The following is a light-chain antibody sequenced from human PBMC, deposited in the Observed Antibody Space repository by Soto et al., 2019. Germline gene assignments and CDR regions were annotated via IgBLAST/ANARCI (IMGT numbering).Light chain of an antibody. CDR1: QGVLYSSNNKNY. CDR3: QHYVGGSPIA. CDR2: GAS. Sequence: VLTQSPDSLAVSLGESATINCKSSQGVLYSSNNKNYLAWYQQKPGQAPRLLISGASSRATGIPDRFSGSGSGTDFTLTISRLEPEDFALYYCQHYVGGSPIAFGQGTRLEIK. V-gene: IGKV4-1*01. J-gene: IGKJ5*01.